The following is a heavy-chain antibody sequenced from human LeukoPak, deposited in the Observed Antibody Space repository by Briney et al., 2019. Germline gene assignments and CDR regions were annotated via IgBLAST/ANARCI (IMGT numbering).Heavy chain of an antibody. Sequence: PGGSLRVSCAASGFTFSTYTMNWVRQAPGKGLEWVSSITSSSSYIYYADSVKGRFTISRDNAKNSLYLQMNSLRVEDTAVYYCARHVVAVGFDYWGQGTLVTVSS. CDR1: GFTFSTYT. CDR2: ITSSSSYI. V-gene: IGHV3-21*01. J-gene: IGHJ4*02. D-gene: IGHD3-22*01. CDR3: ARHVVAVGFDY.